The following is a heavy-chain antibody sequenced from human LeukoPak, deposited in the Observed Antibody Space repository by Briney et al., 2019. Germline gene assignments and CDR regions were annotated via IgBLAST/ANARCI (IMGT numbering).Heavy chain of an antibody. Sequence: GGSLRLSCAASGFTFSDAWMSWVRQAPGEGLEWVGRLKSKADGGTTDYAAPVKGRFTISRDDSKSTLYLQMNSLKSEDTAVYYCSSYRDWGQGTRVTVSS. CDR2: LKSKADGGTT. CDR1: GFTFSDAW. V-gene: IGHV3-15*01. J-gene: IGHJ4*02. D-gene: IGHD4-11*01. CDR3: SSYRD.